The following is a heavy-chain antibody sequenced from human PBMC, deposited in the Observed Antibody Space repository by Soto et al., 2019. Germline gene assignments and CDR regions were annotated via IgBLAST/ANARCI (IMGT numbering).Heavy chain of an antibody. J-gene: IGHJ4*02. Sequence: QVQLVQSGAEVKKPGSSVKVSCKASGGTFSSYTISWVRQAPGQGLEWMGRIIPILGIANYAQKFQGRVTITADNSTSTAYMELSSLRSEDTAVYYCARDPVGIEAAGTGYWGQGTLVTVSS. CDR2: IIPILGIA. CDR1: GGTFSSYT. D-gene: IGHD6-13*01. CDR3: ARDPVGIEAAGTGY. V-gene: IGHV1-69*08.